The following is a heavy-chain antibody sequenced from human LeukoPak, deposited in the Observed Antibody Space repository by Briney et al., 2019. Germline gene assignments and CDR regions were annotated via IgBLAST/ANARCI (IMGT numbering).Heavy chain of an antibody. D-gene: IGHD2-2*01. CDR3: VNLFSSNF. J-gene: IGHJ4*02. Sequence: SGGSLRLSCAASGFTFDDYAMHWVRQAPGKGLEWVSGISWNSGSIGYADSVKGRFTISRDNSMNTLYLHMNSLTVEDTAMYYCVNLFSSNFWGQGTQVTVSS. CDR1: GFTFDDYA. CDR2: ISWNSGSI. V-gene: IGHV3-9*01.